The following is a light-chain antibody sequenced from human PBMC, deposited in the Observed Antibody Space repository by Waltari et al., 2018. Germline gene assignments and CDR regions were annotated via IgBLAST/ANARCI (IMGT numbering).Light chain of an antibody. CDR3: QQSYTTPRT. V-gene: IGKV1-39*01. J-gene: IGKJ1*01. Sequence: DIQMTQSPSSLSASVGDRVTITCRASQSIRSYINWYQQKPGKAPKLLIYAASNLQSGVPSRFSGSGSGTDFSLTISGLQPEDFVTYYCQQSYTTPRTFGLGTKVEIK. CDR2: AAS. CDR1: QSIRSY.